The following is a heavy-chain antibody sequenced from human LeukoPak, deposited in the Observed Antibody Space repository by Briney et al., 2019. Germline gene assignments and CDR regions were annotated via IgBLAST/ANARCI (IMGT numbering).Heavy chain of an antibody. J-gene: IGHJ4*02. V-gene: IGHV1-3*01. CDR1: GYTFTSYA. Sequence: ASVKVSCKASGYTFTSYAMHWVRQAPGQRLEWMGWISGNNRNTNYAQKFQGRVTMTTDTSTSTAYMELRSLRSDDTAVYYCARVTLLIDYYDSSGYPYYFDYWGQGTLVTVSS. CDR3: ARVTLLIDYYDSSGYPYYFDY. CDR2: ISGNNRNT. D-gene: IGHD3-22*01.